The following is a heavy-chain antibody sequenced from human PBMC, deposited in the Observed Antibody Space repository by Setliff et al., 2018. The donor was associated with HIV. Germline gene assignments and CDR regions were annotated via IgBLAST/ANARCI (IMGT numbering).Heavy chain of an antibody. Sequence: SETLSLTCTVSGVSIRTYYWSWVRQVPGKGLEWIGDTYYGGSTDYNKYNPSLKGRVTISVDIYRKQLSLNLRSVTAADTAVYYCARHLTYDTTDSLSGYGLDVWGQGTTVTVSS. CDR1: GVSIRTYY. CDR3: ARHLTYDTTDSLSGYGLDV. V-gene: IGHV4-59*01. J-gene: IGHJ6*02. D-gene: IGHD3-3*01. CDR2: TYYGGSTDYN.